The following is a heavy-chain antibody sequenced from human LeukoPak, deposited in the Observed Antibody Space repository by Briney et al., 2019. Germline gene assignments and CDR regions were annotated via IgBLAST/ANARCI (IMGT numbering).Heavy chain of an antibody. V-gene: IGHV4-39*01. CDR2: IYDSGST. CDR1: GGSIRSSYYY. J-gene: IGHJ5*02. CDR3: ARLSIATRPAANWFDP. D-gene: IGHD6-6*01. Sequence: SETLSLTCTVSGGSIRSSYYYWGWIRQPPGKGLEWIGSIYDSGSTYYNPSLKSRVTISVDTSKNQFSLRLSSVTAADTAVYYCARLSIATRPAANWFDPWGQGTLVTVSS.